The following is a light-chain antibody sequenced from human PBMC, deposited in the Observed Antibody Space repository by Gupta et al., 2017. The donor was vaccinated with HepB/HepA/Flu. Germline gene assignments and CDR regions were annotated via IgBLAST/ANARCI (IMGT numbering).Light chain of an antibody. Sequence: DIQMTQSPSSLSASEGDRVTITCRASQTISTYLNWYQQKPGKAPKLLIYAASSLQSGVPSRFSGSGYGTDFTLTISRLQSEDFATYYCQQTDSSPHTFGQGTKVEIK. J-gene: IGKJ1*01. CDR3: QQTDSSPHT. CDR1: QTISTY. CDR2: AAS. V-gene: IGKV1-39*01.